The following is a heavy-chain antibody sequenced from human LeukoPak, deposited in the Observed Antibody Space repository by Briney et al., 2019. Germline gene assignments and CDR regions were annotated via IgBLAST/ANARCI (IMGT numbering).Heavy chain of an antibody. Sequence: GSLRHSCAAPGFTASSNYMSWVRQAPGNGLEWVSVIYSGGSTYYADSVKGRFTISRDNSKNTLYLQMNSLRVEDTAVYYCAREKGDYYYYCMDVWGQGTTVTVSS. D-gene: IGHD1-26*01. J-gene: IGHJ6*02. V-gene: IGHV3-66*01. CDR2: IYSGGST. CDR1: GFTASSNY. CDR3: AREKGDYYYYCMDV.